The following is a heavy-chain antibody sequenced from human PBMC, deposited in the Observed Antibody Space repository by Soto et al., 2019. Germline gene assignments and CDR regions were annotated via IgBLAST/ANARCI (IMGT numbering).Heavy chain of an antibody. CDR3: ARVGIAAAGPH. CDR1: GGSVSSGSYY. D-gene: IGHD6-13*01. CDR2: IYYSGST. V-gene: IGHV4-61*03. J-gene: IGHJ4*02. Sequence: SETLSLTCTVSGGSVSSGSYYWSWIRQPPGKGLEWIGSIYYSGSTNYNPSLKSRVTISVDTSKNHFSLELSSVTAADTAVYYCARVGIAAAGPHWGQGTLVTVSS.